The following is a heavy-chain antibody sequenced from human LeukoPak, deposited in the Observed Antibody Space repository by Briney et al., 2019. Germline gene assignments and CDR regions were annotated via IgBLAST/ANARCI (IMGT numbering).Heavy chain of an antibody. Sequence: GASVKVSCKASGGTFSSYAISWVRQAPGQGLEWMGRIIPILGIANYAQKFQGRVTITADKSTSTAYMELSSLRSEDTAVYYCARDRGRVASGYYPPNRVFDYWGQGTLVTVSS. CDR1: GGTFSSYA. CDR2: IIPILGIA. J-gene: IGHJ4*02. CDR3: ARDRGRVASGYYPPNRVFDY. D-gene: IGHD3-22*01. V-gene: IGHV1-69*04.